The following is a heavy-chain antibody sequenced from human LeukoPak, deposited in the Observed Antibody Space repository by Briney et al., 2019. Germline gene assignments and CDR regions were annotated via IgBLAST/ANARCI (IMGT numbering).Heavy chain of an antibody. V-gene: IGHV3-23*01. CDR1: GFTFSSYA. J-gene: IGHJ4*02. D-gene: IGHD3-22*01. CDR2: ISGSGGST. Sequence: GGSLRLSCAASGFTFSSYAMSWVRQAPGKGLEWVSAISGSGGSTYYADSVKGRFTISRDNSKNTLYLQMNSLRAEETAVYYCAKDRDRDYYDSSGYYSGYWGQGTLVTVSS. CDR3: AKDRDRDYYDSSGYYSGY.